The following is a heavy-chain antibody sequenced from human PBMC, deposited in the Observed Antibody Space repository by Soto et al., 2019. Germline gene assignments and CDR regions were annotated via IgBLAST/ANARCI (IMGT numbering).Heavy chain of an antibody. V-gene: IGHV1-69*10. CDR1: GFTFTSNG. Sequence: SVKVSCKASGFTFTSNGISWVRQATGQGLEWMGGIIAYYGITNYAQKIQGRVTITADKSTITAYMELSSLRSLYTAVYYCAGVRGYSFTACDYWGQGTLVTVSS. J-gene: IGHJ4*02. CDR3: AGVRGYSFTACDY. CDR2: IIAYYGIT. D-gene: IGHD5-18*01.